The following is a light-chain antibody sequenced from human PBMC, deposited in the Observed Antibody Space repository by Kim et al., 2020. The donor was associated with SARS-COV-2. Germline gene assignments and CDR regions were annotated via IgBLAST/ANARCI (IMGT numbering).Light chain of an antibody. CDR1: QSVSSN. CDR3: QQYTSWPLT. J-gene: IGKJ4*01. CDR2: GAS. Sequence: EIVMTQSPATLSVSPGERVTLSCRASQSVSSNLAWYQQKPGQAPRLLIFGASTRATGIPARFSGSGSGTEFTLTVSSLQSEDFAVYSCQQYTSWPLTFGGGTKVELK. V-gene: IGKV3-15*01.